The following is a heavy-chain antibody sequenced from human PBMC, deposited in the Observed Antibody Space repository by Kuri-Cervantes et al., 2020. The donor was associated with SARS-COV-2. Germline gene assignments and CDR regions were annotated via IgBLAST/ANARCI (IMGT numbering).Heavy chain of an antibody. Sequence: SETLSLTCTVSGGSISSYYWSWIRQPPGKGLEWIGYIYYSGSTNYNPSLKSRVTISVDTSKNQFSLKLSSVTAADTAVYYCARVYSGFDYWGQGTLVTVSS. D-gene: IGHD1-26*01. CDR3: ARVYSGFDY. CDR1: GGSISSYY. CDR2: IYYSGST. J-gene: IGHJ4*02. V-gene: IGHV4-59*01.